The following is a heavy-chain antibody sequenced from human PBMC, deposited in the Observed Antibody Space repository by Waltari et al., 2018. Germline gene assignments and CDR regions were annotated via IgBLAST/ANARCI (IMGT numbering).Heavy chain of an antibody. CDR2: IFTSGST. Sequence: QVQLQESGPGLVRPSQTLSLTCTVSGGSISSGSGYWTCVRPPAGKGLEWVGHIFTSGSTNYTPFLKSRVSVSLDTSENQFSLRLSSVTAADTAVYYCARDEARYYDIMTGGGYYGLDVWGQGTTVTVSS. CDR3: ARDEARYYDIMTGGGYYGLDV. V-gene: IGHV4-61*02. J-gene: IGHJ6*02. CDR1: GGSISSGSGY. D-gene: IGHD3-9*01.